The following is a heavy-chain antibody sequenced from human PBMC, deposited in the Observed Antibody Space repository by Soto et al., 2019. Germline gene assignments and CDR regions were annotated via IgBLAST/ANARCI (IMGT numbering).Heavy chain of an antibody. CDR1: GASISSGAYY. J-gene: IGHJ4*02. Sequence: KPSETLSLTCNVSGASISSGAYYWTWIRQRPGKGLEWIGFIYYSGTTYYNPSLKSRVTISGDTSKNQFSLKLTSVTAADTAVYYCARALRVATFSYWGQGALVTVSS. CDR3: ARALRVATFSY. V-gene: IGHV4-31*03. D-gene: IGHD5-12*01. CDR2: IYYSGTT.